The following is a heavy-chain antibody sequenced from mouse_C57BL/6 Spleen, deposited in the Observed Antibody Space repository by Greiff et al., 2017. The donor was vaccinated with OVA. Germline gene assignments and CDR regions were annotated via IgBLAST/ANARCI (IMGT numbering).Heavy chain of an antibody. D-gene: IGHD1-1*01. Sequence: QVQLQQPGAELVRPGTSVKLSCKASGYTFTSYWMHWVKQRPGQGLEWIGVIDPSDSYTNYNQKFKGKATLTVDTSSSTAYMQLSSLTSADSAVYYCARRGYGSSLYWYFDVWGTGTTVTVSS. CDR1: GYTFTSYW. CDR3: ARRGYGSSLYWYFDV. CDR2: IDPSDSYT. J-gene: IGHJ1*03. V-gene: IGHV1-59*01.